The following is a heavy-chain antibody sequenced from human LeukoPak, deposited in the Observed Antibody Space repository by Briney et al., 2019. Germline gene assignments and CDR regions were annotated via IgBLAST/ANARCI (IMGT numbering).Heavy chain of an antibody. V-gene: IGHV3-74*01. CDR3: ARDRGSTEFDY. CDR2: INSDGSRI. J-gene: IGHJ4*02. CDR1: GFTFSRNW. D-gene: IGHD1-26*01. Sequence: PGGSLRLSCAASGFTFSRNWMHWVRQGPGKGLVWVSRINSDGSRISYADSVKGRFTISRDNAKNTLYLQMNSLRAEDTAVYYCARDRGSTEFDYWGQGTLVTVSS.